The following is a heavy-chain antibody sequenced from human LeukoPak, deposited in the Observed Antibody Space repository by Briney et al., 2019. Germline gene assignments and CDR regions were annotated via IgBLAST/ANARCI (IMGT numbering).Heavy chain of an antibody. V-gene: IGHV3-30*18. CDR1: GFTFSSYG. J-gene: IGHJ3*02. D-gene: IGHD3-22*01. CDR2: ISFDGSNR. Sequence: GRSLRLSCAPSGFTFSSYGMRWARQAPGKGLEWVVVISFDGSNRYYADSVKGRFTISRDNSKNTLYLQMNSLRAEDTAVYYCAKAAYYYDSSGWDHDAFDIWGQGTMVTVSS. CDR3: AKAAYYYDSSGWDHDAFDI.